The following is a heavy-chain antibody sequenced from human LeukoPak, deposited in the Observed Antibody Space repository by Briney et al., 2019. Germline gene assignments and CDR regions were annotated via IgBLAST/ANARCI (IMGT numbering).Heavy chain of an antibody. J-gene: IGHJ4*02. CDR1: GIPFSDYY. D-gene: IGHD2-2*01. V-gene: IGHV3-21*01. CDR3: ARGDIAVGPTADY. CDR2: ISSSSTYI. Sequence: GGSLRLSCVVSGIPFSDYYMNWIRKAPGEGLEWVSFISSSSTYIYYADSVKGRFTISRDNAKNSLYLQMNSLRAEDTAVYYCARGDIAVGPTADYWGQGTLVTVSS.